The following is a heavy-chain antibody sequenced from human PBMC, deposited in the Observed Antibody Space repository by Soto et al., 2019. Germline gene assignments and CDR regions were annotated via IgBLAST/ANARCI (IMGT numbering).Heavy chain of an antibody. Sequence: PSETLSLTCAVYGGSFSGYYWSWIRQPPGKGLEWLGEINHSGITDYTPSLKSRITISIDTSKKQFSLKLNSVTAADTAVYYCAIGPRMWLAGGGYWGQGTQVTVSS. CDR3: AIGPRMWLAGGGY. CDR1: GGSFSGYY. J-gene: IGHJ4*02. CDR2: INHSGIT. D-gene: IGHD6-19*01. V-gene: IGHV4-34*01.